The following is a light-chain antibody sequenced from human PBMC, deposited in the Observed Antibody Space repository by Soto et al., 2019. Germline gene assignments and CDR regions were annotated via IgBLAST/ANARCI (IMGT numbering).Light chain of an antibody. Sequence: IVLTQSPGTLSLSPGERVTLSCRASQSISHRYLAWFQHKVGQAPRLLIYGVSIRAAGIPDRFSGSGSGTDFTLTISRLEPEDFALYYCQLYSGSPWTFGQGTKVEIK. CDR1: QSISHRY. V-gene: IGKV3-20*01. J-gene: IGKJ1*01. CDR3: QLYSGSPWT. CDR2: GVS.